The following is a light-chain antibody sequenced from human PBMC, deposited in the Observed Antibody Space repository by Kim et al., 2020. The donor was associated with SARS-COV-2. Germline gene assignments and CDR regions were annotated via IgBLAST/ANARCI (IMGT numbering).Light chain of an antibody. CDR1: QSVSNS. Sequence: EIVLTQSPATLSVSPGEKAALSCRASQSVSNSLAWYQQKPGQAPRLLIFDASNRATDIPARFSGSGSGTDFTLTISSLEPEDFAVYFCQQRTNWRYSFGQGTELEI. CDR3: QQRTNWRYS. V-gene: IGKV3-11*01. CDR2: DAS. J-gene: IGKJ2*03.